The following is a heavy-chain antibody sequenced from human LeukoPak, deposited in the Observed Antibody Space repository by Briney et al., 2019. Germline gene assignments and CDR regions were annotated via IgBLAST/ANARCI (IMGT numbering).Heavy chain of an antibody. V-gene: IGHV3-66*02. Sequence: GGSLRLSCAASGLSVTNYYMNWVRQAPGKGLEWVSVVYSGGTTDFADSVKGRFTISRDNSKNTLYLQMNSLRAEDTAVYYCARERGGNRYRTTVTDYWGQGTLVTVSS. J-gene: IGHJ4*02. CDR3: ARERGGNRYRTTVTDY. CDR2: VYSGGTT. D-gene: IGHD4-17*01. CDR1: GLSVTNYY.